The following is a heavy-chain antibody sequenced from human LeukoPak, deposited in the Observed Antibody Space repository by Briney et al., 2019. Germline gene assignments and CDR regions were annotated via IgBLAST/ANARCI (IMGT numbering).Heavy chain of an antibody. CDR1: GGSISSSSYY. CDR3: ARVSTVTTYYYYYYMDV. CDR2: IYYSGST. Sequence: PSETLSLTCTVSGGSISSSSYYWGWIRQPPGKGLEWIGSIYYSGSTYYNPSLKSRLPISVDTSKNQFSLKLSSVTAADTAVYYCARVSTVTTYYYYYYMDVWGKGTTVTVSS. J-gene: IGHJ6*03. V-gene: IGHV4-39*07. D-gene: IGHD4-17*01.